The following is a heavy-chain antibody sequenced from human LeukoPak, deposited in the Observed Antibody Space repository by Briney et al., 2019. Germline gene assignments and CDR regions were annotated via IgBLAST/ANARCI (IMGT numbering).Heavy chain of an antibody. D-gene: IGHD3-10*01. CDR2: INHSGST. CDR1: GGSFSGYY. CDR3: ARGCYYGSGSWLRYYYYGMDV. V-gene: IGHV4-34*01. J-gene: IGHJ6*02. Sequence: SETLSLTCAVYGGSFSGYYWSWIRQPPGKGLEWTGEINHSGSTNYNPSLKSRVTISVDTSKNQFSLKLSSVTAADTAVYYCARGCYYGSGSWLRYYYYGMDVWGQGTTVTVSS.